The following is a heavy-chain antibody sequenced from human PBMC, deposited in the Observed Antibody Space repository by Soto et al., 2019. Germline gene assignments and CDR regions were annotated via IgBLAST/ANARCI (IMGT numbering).Heavy chain of an antibody. V-gene: IGHV3-33*01. J-gene: IGHJ4*02. CDR2: IWYDGSNK. CDR3: ARERQWLQSVFDY. D-gene: IGHD5-12*01. Sequence: QVQLVESGGGVVQPGRSLRLSCAASGFTFSSYGMHWVRQAPGKGLEWVAVIWYDGSNKYYADSVKGRFTISRDNSKNTLHLQMNSLRAEDTAVYYCARERQWLQSVFDYWGQGTLVTVSS. CDR1: GFTFSSYG.